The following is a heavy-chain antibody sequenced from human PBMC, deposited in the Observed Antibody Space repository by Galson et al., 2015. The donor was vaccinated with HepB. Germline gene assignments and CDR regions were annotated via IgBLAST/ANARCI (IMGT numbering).Heavy chain of an antibody. CDR2: INAGNGNT. Sequence: SVKVSCKASGYTFTSYAMHWVRQAPGQRLEWMGWINAGNGNTKYSQKFQGRVTITRDTSASTAYMELSSLRSEDTAVYYCARDNHVAFWSGYPDYWGQGTLVTVSS. CDR3: ARDNHVAFWSGYPDY. V-gene: IGHV1-3*01. CDR1: GYTFTSYA. J-gene: IGHJ4*02. D-gene: IGHD3-3*01.